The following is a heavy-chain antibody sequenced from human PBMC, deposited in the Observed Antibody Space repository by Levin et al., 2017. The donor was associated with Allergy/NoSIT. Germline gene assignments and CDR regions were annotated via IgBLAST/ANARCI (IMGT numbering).Heavy chain of an antibody. CDR3: TGGSLTAPDY. Sequence: ASVKVSCKPSGYTFFTYPIHWVRQAPGQGLESLGWINAGRGSPASSQTFQGRVNVTWDTSAKIVYMEVSRLTSEDTATYYCTGGSLTAPDYWGQGTLVTVSS. D-gene: IGHD5-12*01. V-gene: IGHV1-3*01. CDR2: INAGRGSP. CDR1: GYTFFTYP. J-gene: IGHJ4*02.